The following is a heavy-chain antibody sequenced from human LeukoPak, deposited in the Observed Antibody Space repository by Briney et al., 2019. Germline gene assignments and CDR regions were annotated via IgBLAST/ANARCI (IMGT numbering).Heavy chain of an antibody. CDR3: ARGIAVTREFDQ. CDR1: GYTFTTYG. V-gene: IGHV1-18*04. D-gene: IGHD6-19*01. Sequence: ASVKVSCKASGYTFTTYGINWVRQAPGQGLEWMGWISENKGNTNHAQRFQGRVTMTTDTSTNTAYMELRSLRSDDTAVNYCARGIAVTREFDQWGQGTLVIVSS. J-gene: IGHJ4*02. CDR2: ISENKGNT.